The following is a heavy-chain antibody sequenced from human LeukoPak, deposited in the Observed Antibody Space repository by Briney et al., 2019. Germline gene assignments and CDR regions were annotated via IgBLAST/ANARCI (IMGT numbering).Heavy chain of an antibody. V-gene: IGHV3-23*01. CDR3: AKASCKRGNRCYSLFDY. Sequence: GGSLRLSCAASGFTFSSYGMHWVRQAPGKGLEWVSVISGSADSTYYADSVKGRFTISRDNSKNTLYLQMKSLRAEDTAIYYCAKASCKRGNRCYSLFDYWGQGTLVTVSS. J-gene: IGHJ4*02. D-gene: IGHD2-15*01. CDR2: ISGSADST. CDR1: GFTFSSYG.